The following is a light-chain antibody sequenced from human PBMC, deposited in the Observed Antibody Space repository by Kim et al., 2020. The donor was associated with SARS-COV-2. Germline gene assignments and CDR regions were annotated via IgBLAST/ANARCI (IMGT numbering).Light chain of an antibody. CDR3: QTYDSGHVV. V-gene: IGLV1-40*01. CDR2: GDI. CDR1: NIGPAYD. J-gene: IGLJ2*01. Sequence: QPVLTQPPSVSGAPGQTVTISCTGSNIGPAYDVHWYQQFPGSAPKLLIYGDIHRPSGVPDRFSGSKSGTSASLAITGLQGEHEADYFCQTYDSGHVVFGGGTQLTVL.